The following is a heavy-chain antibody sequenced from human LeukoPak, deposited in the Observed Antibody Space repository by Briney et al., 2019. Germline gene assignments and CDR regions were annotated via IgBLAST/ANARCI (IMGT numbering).Heavy chain of an antibody. J-gene: IGHJ3*02. D-gene: IGHD3-16*01. CDR2: ISYDGSNK. CDR3: AKGGFNI. CDR1: GFTFSSYG. V-gene: IGHV3-30*18. Sequence: GGSLRLSCAASGFTFSSYGMHWVRQAPGKGLEWVAVISYDGSNKYYADSVKGRFTISRDNSKNTLYLQMNSLRAEDTAVYYCAKGGFNIGGKGTMATVPS.